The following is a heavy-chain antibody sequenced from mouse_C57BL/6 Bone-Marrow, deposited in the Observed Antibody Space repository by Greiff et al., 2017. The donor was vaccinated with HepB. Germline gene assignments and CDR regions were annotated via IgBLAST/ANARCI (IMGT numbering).Heavy chain of an antibody. CDR2: ISPSTGGT. CDR1: GYSFTGYY. CDR3: ARESSGYRDFDV. D-gene: IGHD3-2*02. Sequence: EVKLMESGPELVKPGASVKISCKASGYSFTGYYMNWVKQSPEKSLEWIGEISPSTGGTTYNQKFKAKATLTVDKSTSTAYMQLKSLTSEDAAVYYCARESSGYRDFDVWGTGTTVTVSS. J-gene: IGHJ1*03. V-gene: IGHV1-42*01.